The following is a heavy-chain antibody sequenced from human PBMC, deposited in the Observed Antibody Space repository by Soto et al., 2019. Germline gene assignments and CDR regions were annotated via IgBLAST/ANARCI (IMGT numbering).Heavy chain of an antibody. V-gene: IGHV1-69*12. CDR2: IIPIFGTA. J-gene: IGHJ6*02. Sequence: QVQLVQSGAEVKKPGSSVKVSCKASGGTSNSYAISWVRQAPGQGLEWMGGIIPIFGTADYAQKFQGRVTITADESTSTAYRELSSLRSEDTAVYYCARHPVSGSYASYYGMDVWGQGTTVTVSS. CDR1: GGTSNSYA. D-gene: IGHD1-26*01. CDR3: ARHPVSGSYASYYGMDV.